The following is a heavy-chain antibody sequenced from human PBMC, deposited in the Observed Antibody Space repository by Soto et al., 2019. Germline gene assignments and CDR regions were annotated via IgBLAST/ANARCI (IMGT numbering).Heavy chain of an antibody. Sequence: SETLSLTCTVSGGSISSYYWSWIRQPPGKGLEWIGYIYYSGSTNYNPSLKSRVTISVDTSKNQFSLKLSSVTAADTAVYYCARGGYGDYRYFQHWGQGTLVTVSS. CDR1: GGSISSYY. CDR2: IYYSGST. CDR3: ARGGYGDYRYFQH. V-gene: IGHV4-59*01. J-gene: IGHJ1*01. D-gene: IGHD4-17*01.